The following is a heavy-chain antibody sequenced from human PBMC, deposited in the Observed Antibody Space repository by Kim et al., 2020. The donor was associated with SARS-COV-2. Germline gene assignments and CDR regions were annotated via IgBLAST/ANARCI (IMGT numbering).Heavy chain of an antibody. CDR1: GFTFGDYA. CDR3: TRRRESAYYYHGMDF. CDR2: IRTKPYGGTT. V-gene: IGHV3-49*04. D-gene: IGHD1-26*01. J-gene: IGHJ6*02. Sequence: GGSLRLSCTASGFTFGDYAMSWVRQAPGKGLEWVSFIRTKPYGGTTDYAASVKGRFIISRDDSKSIVYLQMNSLKTEDTAVYYCTRRRESAYYYHGMDFWGQGTTVTVSS.